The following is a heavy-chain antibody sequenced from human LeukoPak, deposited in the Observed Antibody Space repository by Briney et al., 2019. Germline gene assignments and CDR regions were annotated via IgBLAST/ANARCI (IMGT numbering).Heavy chain of an antibody. J-gene: IGHJ4*02. V-gene: IGHV3-30*18. Sequence: GRSLRLSCEASGFTFCSFVMHWGRQAPGEGLGGVAVISYDGSNKHYADSVKGRFTISRDNSKNTLYLQMNSLRAEDTAVYYCAKSGGTSSSGLGYWGQGTLVTVSS. CDR2: ISYDGSNK. CDR1: GFTFCSFV. CDR3: AKSGGTSSSGLGY. D-gene: IGHD6-19*01.